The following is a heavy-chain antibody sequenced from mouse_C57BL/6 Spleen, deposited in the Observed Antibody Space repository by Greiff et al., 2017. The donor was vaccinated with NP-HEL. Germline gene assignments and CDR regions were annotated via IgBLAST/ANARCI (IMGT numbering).Heavy chain of an antibody. V-gene: IGHV5-9*01. CDR1: GFTFSSYT. CDR2: ISGGGGNT. J-gene: IGHJ1*03. CDR3: ARLLLRQWYFDV. D-gene: IGHD1-1*01. Sequence: EVQLVESGGGLVKPGGSLKLSCAASGFTFSSYTMSWVRQTPEKRLEWVATISGGGGNTYYPDSVKGRFTISRDNAKNTLYLQMSSLRSEDTALYYCARLLLRQWYFDVWGTGTTVTVSS.